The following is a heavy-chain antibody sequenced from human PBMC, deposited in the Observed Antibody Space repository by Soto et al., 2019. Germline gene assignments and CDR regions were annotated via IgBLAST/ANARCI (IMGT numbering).Heavy chain of an antibody. J-gene: IGHJ3*02. CDR1: GFTFGDYA. D-gene: IGHD3-3*01. Sequence: GGSLRLSCTASGFTFGDYAMSWFRQAPGKGLEWVGFIRSKAYGGTTEYAASVKGRFTISRDDSKSIAYLQMNSLKTEDTAVYYCTRDLLDDFWSGYSWGRVMGDAFDIWGQGTMVTVSS. V-gene: IGHV3-49*03. CDR2: IRSKAYGGTT. CDR3: TRDLLDDFWSGYSWGRVMGDAFDI.